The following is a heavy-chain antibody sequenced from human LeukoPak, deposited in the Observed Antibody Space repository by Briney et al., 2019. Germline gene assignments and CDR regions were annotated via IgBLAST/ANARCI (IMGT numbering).Heavy chain of an antibody. D-gene: IGHD3-22*01. J-gene: IGHJ4*02. CDR3: AKDRYYDSSGPWGWYFDY. V-gene: IGHV3-23*01. CDR2: ISGSGGST. Sequence: PGGSLRLSCAASGFTFSSYAMSWVRQAPGKGLEWVSAISGSGGSTYYADSVKGRFTISRDSPKNTLYLQMNSLRAEDTAVYYCAKDRYYDSSGPWGWYFDYWGQGTLVTVSS. CDR1: GFTFSSYA.